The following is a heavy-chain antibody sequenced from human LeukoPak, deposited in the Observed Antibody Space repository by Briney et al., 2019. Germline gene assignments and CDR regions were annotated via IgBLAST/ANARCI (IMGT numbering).Heavy chain of an antibody. J-gene: IGHJ5*02. V-gene: IGHV1-18*01. CDR2: ISGYNGNT. CDR3: ARTSHESVLYWSDP. CDR1: GYTFTTYG. D-gene: IGHD3-16*01. Sequence: ASVKGSCKASGYTFTTYGIGWVRQAPGQGLEWMGWISGYNGNTNYAQKFQGRVTMTTDTSTSTAYMELRSLRSDDTAVYCCARTSHESVLYWSDPWGQGTLVNVSS.